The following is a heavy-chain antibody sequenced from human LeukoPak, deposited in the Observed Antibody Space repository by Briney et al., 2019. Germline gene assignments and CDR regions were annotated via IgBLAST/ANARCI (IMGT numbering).Heavy chain of an antibody. D-gene: IGHD6-13*01. CDR1: GFTFSTYA. CDR3: ARDWYDY. Sequence: PGGSLRLSCAASGFTFSTYAMIWVRQAPGKGLEWVSVIGGSGSYTYYADSVKGRFTISRDNSKDTLYLQMNSLRAGDTAVYYCARDWYDYWGQGTLVTVSS. V-gene: IGHV3-23*01. J-gene: IGHJ4*02. CDR2: IGGSGSYT.